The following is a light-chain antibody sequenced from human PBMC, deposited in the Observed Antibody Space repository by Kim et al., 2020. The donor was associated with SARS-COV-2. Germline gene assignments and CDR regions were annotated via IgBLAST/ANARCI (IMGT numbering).Light chain of an antibody. CDR1: SSNIAAGYD. J-gene: IGLJ3*02. CDR2: GTN. Sequence: RVSISCTGSSSNIAAGYDVHWYQQVAGTAPKLLIYGTNNRPSGVPDRFSGSKSGTSASLAITGLQAEDEADYYGQSYDNGLSGRWVFGGGTQLTVL. V-gene: IGLV1-40*01. CDR3: QSYDNGLSGRWV.